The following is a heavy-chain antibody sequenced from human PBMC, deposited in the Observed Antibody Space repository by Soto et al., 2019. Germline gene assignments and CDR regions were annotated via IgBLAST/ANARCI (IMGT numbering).Heavy chain of an antibody. CDR3: ARDPYYDSSGHPGDFDY. CDR1: GYTFTSYG. V-gene: IGHV1-18*01. J-gene: IGHJ4*02. CDR2: ISAYNGNT. D-gene: IGHD3-22*01. Sequence: ASVKVSCKASGYTFTSYGISWVRQAPGQGLEWMGWISAYNGNTNYAQKLQGRVTMTTDTSTSTAYMELRSLRSDDTAVYYCARDPYYDSSGHPGDFDYWGQGTLVTVSS.